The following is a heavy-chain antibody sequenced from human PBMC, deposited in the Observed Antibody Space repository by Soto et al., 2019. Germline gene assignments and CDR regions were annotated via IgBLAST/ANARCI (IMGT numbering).Heavy chain of an antibody. Sequence: QGQVVQSGAEVKEPGSSVKVSCKVSGGIFTNNAISWVRQAPGQGLEWLGGVIPLFATAYYAQIFRGRFRISADGATTTAYMELSGLTSADTAVYFCATGGHNDGYNFYHGMDVWGQGPTVTVS. CDR2: VIPLFATA. D-gene: IGHD5-18*01. CDR3: ATGGHNDGYNFYHGMDV. CDR1: GGIFTNNA. V-gene: IGHV1-69*01. J-gene: IGHJ6*02.